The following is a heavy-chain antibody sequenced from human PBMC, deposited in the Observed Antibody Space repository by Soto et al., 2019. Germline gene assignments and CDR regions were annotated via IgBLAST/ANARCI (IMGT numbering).Heavy chain of an antibody. Sequence: ASVKVSCKASGYTFTRYHMHWVRQAPGQGLEWMGWINPNNGGTNYAQKFQGWVTMTRDSPISTAYMELSSLKSDDTAVYYCARENIFGVVREYYFDYWGQGTLVTVSS. CDR1: GYTFTRYH. CDR2: INPNNGGT. D-gene: IGHD3-3*01. CDR3: ARENIFGVVREYYFDY. V-gene: IGHV1-2*04. J-gene: IGHJ4*02.